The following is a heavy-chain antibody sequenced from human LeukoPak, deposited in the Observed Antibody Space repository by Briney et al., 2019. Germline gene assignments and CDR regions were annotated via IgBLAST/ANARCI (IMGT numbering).Heavy chain of an antibody. CDR2: ISAYNGNT. CDR3: AIRKGATLTGYYSWSDP. J-gene: IGHJ5*02. V-gene: IGHV1-18*04. CDR1: GYTFTSYV. D-gene: IGHD3-9*01. Sequence: ASVKGSCKASGYTFTSYVISGGRQAPVQGLEWMGWISAYNGNTNYAQKLQGPVTLTPDTSTSTAYTELRRLRSDDTAVYYCAIRKGATLTGYYSWSDPWGQGTLVTVSS.